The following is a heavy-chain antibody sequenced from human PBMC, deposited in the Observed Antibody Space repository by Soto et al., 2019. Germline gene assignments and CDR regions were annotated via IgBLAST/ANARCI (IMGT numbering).Heavy chain of an antibody. D-gene: IGHD3-3*01. J-gene: IGHJ3*02. CDR1: GGSISSGGYY. CDR2: IYYSGST. Sequence: PSETLSLTCTVSGGSISSGGYYWSWIRQHPGKGLEWIGYIYYSGSTYYNPSLKSRVTISVDTSKNQFSLKLSSVTAADTVVYYCARTYDFWSGYLYDAFDIWGQGTMVTVSS. V-gene: IGHV4-31*03. CDR3: ARTYDFWSGYLYDAFDI.